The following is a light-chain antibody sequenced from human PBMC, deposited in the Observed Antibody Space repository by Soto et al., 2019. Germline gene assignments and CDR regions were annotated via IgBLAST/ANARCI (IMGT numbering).Light chain of an antibody. J-gene: IGKJ4*01. CDR3: QQRSNWPSLT. V-gene: IGKV3-11*01. Sequence: EILLIQSPATLSLSPGERATLSCRASQSVSSYLAWYQHKPGQAPKLLISDASNRATGIPARFSGSGSETDFTLTISSLEPEDFAVYYCQQRSNWPSLTFGGGTKVEIK. CDR1: QSVSSY. CDR2: DAS.